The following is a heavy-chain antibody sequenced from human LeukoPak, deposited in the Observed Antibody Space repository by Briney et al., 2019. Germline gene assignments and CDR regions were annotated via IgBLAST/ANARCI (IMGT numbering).Heavy chain of an antibody. V-gene: IGHV3-7*05. CDR3: TRDSGLTTVTTYWDY. Sequence: PGGSLRLSCAASGFXFSTYWMSWVRQAPGKGLEWVANINEDGSEKYYVDSVKGRFTISRDNAKNSLYLQMNSLRAEDTAVYYCTRDSGLTTVTTYWDYWGQGTLVTVSS. J-gene: IGHJ4*02. CDR1: GFXFSTYW. D-gene: IGHD4-17*01. CDR2: INEDGSEK.